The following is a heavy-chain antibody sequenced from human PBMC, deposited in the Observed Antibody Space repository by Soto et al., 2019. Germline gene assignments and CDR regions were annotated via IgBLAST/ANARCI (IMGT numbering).Heavy chain of an antibody. Sequence: SETLSLTCTVSGGSISSSSYYWGWIRQPPGKGLEWIGSIYYSGSTYYNPSLKSRVTISVDTSKNQFSLKLSSVTAADTAVYYCARRGGYSGYDEFYPTDWGQGTLVTVSS. CDR2: IYYSGST. D-gene: IGHD5-12*01. CDR1: GGSISSSSYY. V-gene: IGHV4-39*01. CDR3: ARRGGYSGYDEFYPTD. J-gene: IGHJ4*02.